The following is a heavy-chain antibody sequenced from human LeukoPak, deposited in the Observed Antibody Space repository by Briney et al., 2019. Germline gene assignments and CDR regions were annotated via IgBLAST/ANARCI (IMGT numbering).Heavy chain of an antibody. CDR1: GFTFGDFY. Sequence: GGSLRLSCAASGFTFGDFYMTWIRQAPGKGLEWVAYIGPSGTIMNYADSVKGRFTVSRDNAENSLYLHMNSLRAEDTAVYYCTRDPRLCDYWGQGTLVTVSS. CDR2: IGPSGTIM. J-gene: IGHJ4*02. V-gene: IGHV3-11*01. CDR3: TRDPRLCDY.